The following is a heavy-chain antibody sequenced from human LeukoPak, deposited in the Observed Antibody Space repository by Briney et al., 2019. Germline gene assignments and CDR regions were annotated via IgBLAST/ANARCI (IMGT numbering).Heavy chain of an antibody. CDR2: IYYSGNT. Sequence: SETLSLTCTVSGGPISGYYWSWIRQPPGKGLEWIGYIYYSGNTNYNPSLKSRFTISVDTSKNQFSLKLSSVTAADTAVYYCARIVPYDYGYIDYWGQGTLVTVSS. CDR1: GGPISGYY. V-gene: IGHV4-59*01. D-gene: IGHD4/OR15-4a*01. J-gene: IGHJ4*02. CDR3: ARIVPYDYGYIDY.